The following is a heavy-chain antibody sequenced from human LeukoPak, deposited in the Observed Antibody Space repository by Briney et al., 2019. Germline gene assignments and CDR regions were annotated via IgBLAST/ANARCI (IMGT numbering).Heavy chain of an antibody. CDR2: INPNSGGT. CDR1: GYTFTGYY. V-gene: IGHV1-2*02. CDR3: ARARITMVWGVISWFDP. Sequence: EASVKVSCKASGYTFTGYYMHWVRQAPGQGLEWMGWINPNSGGTNYAQKFQGRVTMTRDTSNSTAYMELSRLRSDDTAVYYCARARITMVWGVISWFDPWGQGTLVTVSS. J-gene: IGHJ5*02. D-gene: IGHD3-10*01.